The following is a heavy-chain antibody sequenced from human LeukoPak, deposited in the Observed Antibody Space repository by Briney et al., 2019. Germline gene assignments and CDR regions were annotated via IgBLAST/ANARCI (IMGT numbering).Heavy chain of an antibody. Sequence: ASVKVSCKASGGTFSSYTINWVRQAPGQGLEWMGGIIPIFGTANYAQRFQGRVTITADDSTSTAYMELSSLRSEDTAVYYCAREGGVGGSSAWRVFDWGQGTLVTVSS. CDR2: IIPIFGTA. CDR3: AREGGVGGSSAWRVFD. V-gene: IGHV1-69*13. D-gene: IGHD6-6*01. CDR1: GGTFSSYT. J-gene: IGHJ4*02.